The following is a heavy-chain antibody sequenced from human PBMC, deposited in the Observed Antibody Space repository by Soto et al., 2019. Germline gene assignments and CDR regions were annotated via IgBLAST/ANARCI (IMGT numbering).Heavy chain of an antibody. CDR1: GYTFTSYY. CDR3: ARDKGTIRFLDWFDP. J-gene: IGHJ5*02. CDR2: INPSGGST. Sequence: ASVKVSCKASGYTFTSYYMHWVRQAPGQGLEWMGIINPSGGSTSYAQKFQGRVTMTRDTSTSTVYMELSSLRSEDTAVYYCARDKGTIRFLDWFDPWGQGTLVTVSS. V-gene: IGHV1-46*03. D-gene: IGHD3-3*01.